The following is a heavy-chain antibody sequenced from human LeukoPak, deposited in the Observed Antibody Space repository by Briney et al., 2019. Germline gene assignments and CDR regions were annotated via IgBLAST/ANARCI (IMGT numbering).Heavy chain of an antibody. D-gene: IGHD6-13*01. CDR1: GFTFSSYG. CDR3: AKTYSSRIASSWFDP. Sequence: PGGSLRLSCAASGFTFSSYGMHGVRQAPGKGLEWVAVISYDGSNKYYADSVKGRFTISRDNSKNTLYLQMNSLRAEDTAVYYCAKTYSSRIASSWFDPWGQGTLVTVSS. J-gene: IGHJ5*02. CDR2: ISYDGSNK. V-gene: IGHV3-30*18.